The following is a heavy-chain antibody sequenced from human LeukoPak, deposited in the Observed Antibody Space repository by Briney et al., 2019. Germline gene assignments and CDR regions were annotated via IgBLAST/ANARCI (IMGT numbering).Heavy chain of an antibody. V-gene: IGHV1-18*01. J-gene: IGHJ4*02. CDR2: ISPYNGNT. D-gene: IGHD6-13*01. Sequence: ASVKVSCKASGYTFTSYGISWVRQAPGQGLEWMGWISPYNGNTNYAQKLQGRVTMTTDTSTSTAYVELRSLRSDDTAVYYCARDCYSSSCLLDYWGQGTVVTVSS. CDR3: ARDCYSSSCLLDY. CDR1: GYTFTSYG.